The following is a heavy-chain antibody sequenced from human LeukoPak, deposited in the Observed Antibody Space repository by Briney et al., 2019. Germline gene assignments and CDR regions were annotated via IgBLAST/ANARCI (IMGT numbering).Heavy chain of an antibody. V-gene: IGHV3-7*01. Sequence: GGSLRLSCAASGFTFSSYWMSWVRQAPGKGREGVANIKQEGSEKYYVDSVKGRFTISRDNAQNSLYLQMNSLRAEDTAVYYCARGIAVAGTFRDAPFGYWGQGTLVTVSS. CDR2: IKQEGSEK. CDR3: ARGIAVAGTFRDAPFGY. J-gene: IGHJ4*02. CDR1: GFTFSSYW. D-gene: IGHD6-19*01.